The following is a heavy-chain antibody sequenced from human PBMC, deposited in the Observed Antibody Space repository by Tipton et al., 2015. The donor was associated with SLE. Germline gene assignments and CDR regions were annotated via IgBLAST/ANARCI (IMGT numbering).Heavy chain of an antibody. Sequence: RSLRLSCAASGFTFSNYAMHWVRQAPGKGLEWVAVISYDGSNKYYPDSVKGRFTISRDNSKNTLYLQMNSLRAEDTAVYYCARVLGSYYGMDVWGQGTTVTVSS. J-gene: IGHJ6*02. CDR1: GFTFSNYA. CDR3: ARVLGSYYGMDV. D-gene: IGHD7-27*01. CDR2: ISYDGSNK. V-gene: IGHV3-30*04.